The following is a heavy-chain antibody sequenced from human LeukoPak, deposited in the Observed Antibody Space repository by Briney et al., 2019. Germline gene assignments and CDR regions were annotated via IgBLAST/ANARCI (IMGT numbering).Heavy chain of an antibody. J-gene: IGHJ5*02. CDR1: GYTFTSYG. V-gene: IGHV1-18*01. CDR3: ARDFLPLVPAAVPIWFDP. D-gene: IGHD2-2*01. Sequence: GASVKVSCKASGYTFTSYGISRVRQAPGQGLEWMGWISAYNGNTNYAQKLQGRVTMTTDTSTSTAYMELRSLRSDDTAVYYCARDFLPLVPAAVPIWFDPWGQGTLVTVSS. CDR2: ISAYNGNT.